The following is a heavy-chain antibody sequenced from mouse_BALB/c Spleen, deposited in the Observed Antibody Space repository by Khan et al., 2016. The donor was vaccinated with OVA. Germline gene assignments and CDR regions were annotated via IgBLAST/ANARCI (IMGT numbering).Heavy chain of an antibody. V-gene: IGHV3-2*02. Sequence: EVQLQESGPGLVKPSQSLSLTCTVTGYSITSDYAWNWIRQFPGDRLEWMGYISSSGSASYNPSLKSRISITRDTSKNQFFLQLKSVTTEDTATYFCARSLYYSYGYGLDYWGRGSSGTVSS. CDR2: ISSSGSA. CDR1: GYSITSDYA. D-gene: IGHD2-14*01. J-gene: IGHJ4*01. CDR3: ARSLYYSYGYGLDY.